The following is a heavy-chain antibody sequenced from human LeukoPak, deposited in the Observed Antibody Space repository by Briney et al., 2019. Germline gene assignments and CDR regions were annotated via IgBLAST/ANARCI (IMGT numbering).Heavy chain of an antibody. D-gene: IGHD6-13*01. CDR2: INPSGGST. V-gene: IGHV1-46*01. J-gene: IGHJ6*02. CDR1: GYTFTSYY. Sequence: ASVKVSCKASGYTFTSYYMHWVRPAPGQGLEWMGIINPSGGSTSYAQKFQGRVTMTRDTSTSTVYMELSSLRSEDTAVYYCARDCGPSSSWYLFDVWGQGTTVTVSS. CDR3: ARDCGPSSSWYLFDV.